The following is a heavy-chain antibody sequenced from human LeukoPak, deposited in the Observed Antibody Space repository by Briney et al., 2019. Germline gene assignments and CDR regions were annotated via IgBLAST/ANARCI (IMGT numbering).Heavy chain of an antibody. Sequence: GESLRISCKGSGYSFTAYWIGWVRQMPGKGLEWMGIIYPGDSDTTYSPSFQGQVTISADKSISTAYLQWSSLKASDTAMYYCARGAQPVVPATLSDYWGQGTLVTVSS. CDR2: IYPGDSDT. CDR3: ARGAQPVVPATLSDY. J-gene: IGHJ4*02. D-gene: IGHD2-2*01. CDR1: GYSFTAYW. V-gene: IGHV5-51*01.